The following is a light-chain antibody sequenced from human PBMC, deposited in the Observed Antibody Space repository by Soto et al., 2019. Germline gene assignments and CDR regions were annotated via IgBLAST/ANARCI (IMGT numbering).Light chain of an antibody. V-gene: IGLV2-8*01. CDR2: EVS. J-gene: IGLJ2*01. Sequence: QSALTQPPSASGCPGQSVTISCTGTSSDVGGYNYVSWYRQHPGKAPKLMISEVSKRPSGVPDRFSGSKSGNTASLTVSGLQAEDEADYYCSSFAGNNNLVFGGGTKLTVL. CDR1: SSDVGGYNY. CDR3: SSFAGNNNLV.